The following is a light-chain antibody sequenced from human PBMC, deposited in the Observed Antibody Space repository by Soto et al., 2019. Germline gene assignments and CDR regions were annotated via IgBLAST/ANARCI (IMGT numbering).Light chain of an antibody. J-gene: IGLJ2*01. V-gene: IGLV4-69*01. CDR2: LNNDGSH. Sequence: ELTQSPSASASLGASVKLTCTLSSGHSSYAIAWHQKQPGKGPRYLMDLNNDGSHTKGDGIPDRFSGSSSGADRYLIISSLQSEDEADYYCQTWGTGFQFFGGGTKLTVL. CDR3: QTWGTGFQF. CDR1: SGHSSYA.